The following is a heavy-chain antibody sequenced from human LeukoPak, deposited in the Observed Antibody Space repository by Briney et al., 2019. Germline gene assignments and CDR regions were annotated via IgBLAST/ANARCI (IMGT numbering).Heavy chain of an antibody. Sequence: GGSLRLSCAASGFTVSSNYMSWVRQAPGKGLEWVSVIYSGGSTYYADSVKGRFTISRDNSKNTLYLQMNSLRVEDTAVYYCARDLSSASYDYWGQGTLVTVSS. CDR2: IYSGGST. CDR3: ARDLSSASYDY. J-gene: IGHJ4*02. CDR1: GFTVSSNY. V-gene: IGHV3-53*01. D-gene: IGHD1-26*01.